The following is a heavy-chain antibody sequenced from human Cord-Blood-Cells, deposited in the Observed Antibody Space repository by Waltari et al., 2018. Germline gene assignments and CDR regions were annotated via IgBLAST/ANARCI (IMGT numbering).Heavy chain of an antibody. CDR3: ARGLVMRYFDWLLSPPDY. CDR2: ISAYNGNT. J-gene: IGHJ4*02. V-gene: IGHV1-18*04. Sequence: QVQLVQSGAEVQKPGASVKVSCKASGYTFTSYGISCARQAPGPGLEWMGWISAYNGNTNYAQKLQGRVTMTTDTSTSTAYMELRSLRSDDTAVYYCARGLVMRYFDWLLSPPDYWGQGTLVTVSS. D-gene: IGHD3-9*01. CDR1: GYTFTSYG.